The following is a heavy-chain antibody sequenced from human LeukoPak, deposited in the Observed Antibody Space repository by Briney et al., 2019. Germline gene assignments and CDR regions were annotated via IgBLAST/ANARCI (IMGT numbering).Heavy chain of an antibody. CDR2: FFPILGIA. J-gene: IGHJ4*02. D-gene: IGHD3-22*01. Sequence: ASVKVSGKASGATFSSYAISWVRQAPGQGLGWRERFFPILGIANYAQKFQGRVTITADKSTSTAYMELSSLRSEDTAVYYCASGHYDSSGYYFVDLIDYWGQGTLVTVSS. V-gene: IGHV1-69*04. CDR1: GATFSSYA. CDR3: ASGHYDSSGYYFVDLIDY.